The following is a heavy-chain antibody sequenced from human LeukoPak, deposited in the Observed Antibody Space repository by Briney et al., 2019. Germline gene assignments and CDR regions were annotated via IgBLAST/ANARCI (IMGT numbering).Heavy chain of an antibody. D-gene: IGHD1-20*01. CDR1: GFTFSDYY. V-gene: IGHV3-11*01. Sequence: SGGSLRLSCAASGFTFSDYYMSWIRQAPGKGLEWVSYIGSSGSTLYYADSVKGRITISRDNAKNSLYLQMNSLRAEDTAVYYCARRRYNWNAIDYWGQGTLVTVSP. CDR2: IGSSGSTL. J-gene: IGHJ4*02. CDR3: ARRRYNWNAIDY.